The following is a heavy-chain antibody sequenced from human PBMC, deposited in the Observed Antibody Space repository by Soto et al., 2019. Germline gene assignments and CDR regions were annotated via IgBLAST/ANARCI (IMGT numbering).Heavy chain of an antibody. CDR1: GFPFRSYG. Sequence: GGSLSLSCAASGFPFRSYGMHWVRQAPGKGLEWVAVISYDGSNKYYADSVKGRFTISRDNSKNTLYLQMNSLRAEDTAVYYCAKALHLGELSLPYDYWGQGTLVTVSS. J-gene: IGHJ4*02. CDR2: ISYDGSNK. V-gene: IGHV3-30*18. D-gene: IGHD3-16*02. CDR3: AKALHLGELSLPYDY.